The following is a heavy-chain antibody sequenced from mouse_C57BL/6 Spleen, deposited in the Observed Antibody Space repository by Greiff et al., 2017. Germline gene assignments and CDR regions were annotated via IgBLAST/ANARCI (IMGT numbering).Heavy chain of an antibody. CDR3: ARKSNYGWFAY. CDR1: GYAFSSYW. Sequence: QVQLQQSGAELVKPGASVKISCKASGYAFSSYWMNWVKQRPGKGLERIGQIYPGDGDTNYNGKFKGKATLTADKSSSTAYMQLSSLTSEDSAVYFCARKSNYGWFAYWGQGTLVTVSA. CDR2: IYPGDGDT. V-gene: IGHV1-80*01. J-gene: IGHJ3*01. D-gene: IGHD2-5*01.